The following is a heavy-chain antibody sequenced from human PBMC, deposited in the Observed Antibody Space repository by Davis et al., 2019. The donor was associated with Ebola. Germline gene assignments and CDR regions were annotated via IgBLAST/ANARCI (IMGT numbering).Heavy chain of an antibody. CDR1: GYIFTGYY. V-gene: IGHV1-8*02. CDR3: ARTAVTGIGFDS. Sequence: AASVKVSCKASGYIFTGYYIHWVRQAPGRGLEWMGWMHANSPNTGYAQKFQGRVTMTRDTSIRTAYMELSGLRSEDTAVYYCARTAVTGIGFDSWGQGTLVTVSS. CDR2: MHANSPNT. D-gene: IGHD6-19*01. J-gene: IGHJ5*01.